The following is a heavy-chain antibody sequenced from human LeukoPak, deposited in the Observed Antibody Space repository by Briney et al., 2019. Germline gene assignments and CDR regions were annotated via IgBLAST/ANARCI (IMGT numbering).Heavy chain of an antibody. CDR3: ATTTSSYPFDYYYGMDV. V-gene: IGHV3-21*01. J-gene: IGHJ6*02. D-gene: IGHD1-26*01. CDR2: ISSSSSYI. Sequence: GGSLRLSCAASGFTFSSYSMNWVRQAPGKGLEWVSSISSSSSYIYYADSVKGRFTISRDNAKNSLCLQMNSLRAEDTAVYYCATTTSSYPFDYYYGMDVWGQGTTVTVSS. CDR1: GFTFSSYS.